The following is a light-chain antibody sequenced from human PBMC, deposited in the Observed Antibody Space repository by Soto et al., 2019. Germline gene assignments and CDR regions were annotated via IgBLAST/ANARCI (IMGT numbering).Light chain of an antibody. V-gene: IGKV3-20*01. CDR2: AAS. CDR3: QQYGSSPQT. CDR1: QSVSSNY. J-gene: IGKJ1*01. Sequence: EVVMTQSPATLSVSPGERATLSCRASQSVSSNYLAWFQQKPGQAPRLLIYAASSRATGIPDRFSGSGSGTDFTLTISRLEPEDFAVYYCQQYGSSPQTFGQGTKVDIK.